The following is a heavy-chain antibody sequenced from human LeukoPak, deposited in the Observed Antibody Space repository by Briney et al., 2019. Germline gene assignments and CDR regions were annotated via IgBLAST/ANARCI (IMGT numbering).Heavy chain of an antibody. J-gene: IGHJ4*02. CDR3: ARGDFGVIDY. CDR1: GGSFSGYY. V-gene: IGHV4-34*01. Sequence: PSETLSLTCAVYGGSFSGYYWSWIRQPPGKGLEWIGEINHSGSTNYNPSLKSRVTISADTSKNQFSLKLSSVTAADTAVYYCARGDFGVIDYWGQGTLVTVSS. CDR2: INHSGST. D-gene: IGHD3-3*01.